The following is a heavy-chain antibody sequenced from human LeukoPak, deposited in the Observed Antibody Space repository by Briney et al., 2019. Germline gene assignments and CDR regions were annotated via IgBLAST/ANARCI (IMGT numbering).Heavy chain of an antibody. CDR2: VNPDDSDT. V-gene: IGHV5-51*01. D-gene: IGHD3-10*01. CDR3: ARLRWPRGGRSSFDY. CDR1: GYSFTSHW. Sequence: GESLKISCKGSGYSFTSHWIGWVRQMPGKGLEWMGIVNPDDSDTIYSPSFQGQVTISADESITTAYLQWSSLKASDTAMYYCARLRWPRGGRSSFDYWGQGTLVTVSS. J-gene: IGHJ4*02.